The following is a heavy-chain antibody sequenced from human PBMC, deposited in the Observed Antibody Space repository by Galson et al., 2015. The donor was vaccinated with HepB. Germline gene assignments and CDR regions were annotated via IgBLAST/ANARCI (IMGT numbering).Heavy chain of an antibody. D-gene: IGHD2-2*01. Sequence: SLRLSCAASGFTFRSHWMHWVRQAPGKGLVWVSRISRDGSSTNYADSAKGRFTISRDNAKNTLYLQMSSLRAEDTAVYYCGRGIEVVPDASGMDVWGQGTTVTVSS. J-gene: IGHJ6*02. CDR1: GFTFRSHW. CDR3: GRGIEVVPDASGMDV. V-gene: IGHV3-74*01. CDR2: ISRDGSST.